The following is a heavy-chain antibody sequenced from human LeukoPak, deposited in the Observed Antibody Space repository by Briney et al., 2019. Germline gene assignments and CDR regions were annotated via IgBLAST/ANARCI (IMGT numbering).Heavy chain of an antibody. J-gene: IGHJ4*02. D-gene: IGHD3-10*01. Sequence: SETLSLTCAVYGGSFSGYYWSWIRQPPGKGLEWIGEINHSGSTNYNPSLKSRVTISVDTSKNQFSPKLSSVTAADTAVYYCARGGYGSGSHSPFDYWGQGTLVTVSS. CDR3: ARGGYGSGSHSPFDY. V-gene: IGHV4-34*01. CDR1: GGSFSGYY. CDR2: INHSGST.